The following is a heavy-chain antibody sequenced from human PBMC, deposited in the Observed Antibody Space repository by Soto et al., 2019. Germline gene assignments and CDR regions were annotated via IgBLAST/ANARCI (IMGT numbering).Heavy chain of an antibody. J-gene: IGHJ4*02. D-gene: IGHD3-10*01. CDR3: AKPLWFGELFHYFDY. Sequence: EVQLLESGGGLVQPGGSLRLSCAASGFTFSSYAMSWVRQAPGKGLEWVSAISGSGGSTYYADSVKGRFTISRDNSKNTLYLLMNSLRAEDTAVYYCAKPLWFGELFHYFDYWGQGTLVTVSS. CDR2: ISGSGGST. V-gene: IGHV3-23*01. CDR1: GFTFSSYA.